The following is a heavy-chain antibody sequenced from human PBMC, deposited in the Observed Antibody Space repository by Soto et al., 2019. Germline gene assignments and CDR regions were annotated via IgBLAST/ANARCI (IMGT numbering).Heavy chain of an antibody. Sequence: GGSLRLSCAASGFTFSSYAMSWVRQAPGKGLEWVSAISGSGGSTYYADSVKGRFTNSRDNSKDTLYLQMHRPRAEDTAVYYSAKDPAGDYAHLYFDYWGQGTLVTVSS. J-gene: IGHJ4*02. CDR3: AKDPAGDYAHLYFDY. D-gene: IGHD4-17*01. CDR2: ISGSGGST. CDR1: GFTFSSYA. V-gene: IGHV3-23*01.